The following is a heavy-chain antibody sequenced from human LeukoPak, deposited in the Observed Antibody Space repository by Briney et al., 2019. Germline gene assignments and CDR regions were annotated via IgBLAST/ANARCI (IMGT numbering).Heavy chain of an antibody. CDR3: ARVGPSYYYMDV. CDR1: GGSISSSSYY. D-gene: IGHD3-16*01. Sequence: SSETLSLTCTVSGGSISSSSYYWSWIRQPAGKGLEWIGRIYTSGSTNYNPSLKSRVTISVDTSKNQFSLKLSSVTAADTAVYYCARVGPSYYYMDVWGKGTTVTVSS. J-gene: IGHJ6*03. V-gene: IGHV4-61*02. CDR2: IYTSGST.